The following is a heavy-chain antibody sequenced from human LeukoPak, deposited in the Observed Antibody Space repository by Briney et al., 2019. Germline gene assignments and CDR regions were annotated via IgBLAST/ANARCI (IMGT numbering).Heavy chain of an antibody. V-gene: IGHV3-48*03. Sequence: GGSLRLSCAASGFTFSSYEMNWVRQAPGKGLEWVSYISSSGSTIYYADSVKGRFTISRDNAKNSLYLQMNSLRAEDTAVYYCARSAWVDCFDYWGQGTLVTVSS. CDR3: ARSAWVDCFDY. J-gene: IGHJ4*02. CDR1: GFTFSSYE. D-gene: IGHD2-15*01. CDR2: ISSSGSTI.